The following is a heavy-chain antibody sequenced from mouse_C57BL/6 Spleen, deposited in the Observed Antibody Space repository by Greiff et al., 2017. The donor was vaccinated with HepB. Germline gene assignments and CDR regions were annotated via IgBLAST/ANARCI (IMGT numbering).Heavy chain of an antibody. CDR2: INPYNGGT. D-gene: IGHD2-5*01. CDR1: GYTFTDYY. J-gene: IGHJ3*01. Sequence: EVQLVESGPVLVKPGASVKMSCKASGYTFTDYYMNWVKQSHGKSLEWIGVINPYNGGTSYNQKFKGKATLTVDKSSSTAYMELNSLTSEDSAVYYCASGSNYGFAYWGQGTLVTVSA. V-gene: IGHV1-19*01. CDR3: ASGSNYGFAY.